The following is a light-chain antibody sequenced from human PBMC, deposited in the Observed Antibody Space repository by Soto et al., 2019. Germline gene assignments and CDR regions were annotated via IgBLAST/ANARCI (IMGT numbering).Light chain of an antibody. J-gene: IGLJ2*01. CDR3: CSYAGSSTVV. V-gene: IGLV2-23*01. CDR2: EGS. CDR1: SSDVGSSNL. Sequence: QSALTQPASVSGSPGQSITIFCTGTSSDVGSSNLVSWYQQHPGKAPKLMIYEGSKRPSGVSNRFSGSKSGNTASLTISGLQAEDEADYYCCSYAGSSTVVFGGGTKLTVL.